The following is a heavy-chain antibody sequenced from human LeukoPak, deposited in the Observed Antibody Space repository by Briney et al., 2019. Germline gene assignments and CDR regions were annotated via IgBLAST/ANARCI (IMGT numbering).Heavy chain of an antibody. V-gene: IGHV3-21*01. Sequence: GGSLRLSCAASGFTFSSYSMNWVRQAPGKGLEWVSSISSSSSYIYYADSVKGRFTISRDNAKNSLYLQMNSRRAEDTAVYYCAREDIVVVPAAVIRYYYYGMDVWGQGTTVTVSS. CDR2: ISSSSSYI. CDR3: AREDIVVVPAAVIRYYYYGMDV. D-gene: IGHD2-2*01. CDR1: GFTFSSYS. J-gene: IGHJ6*02.